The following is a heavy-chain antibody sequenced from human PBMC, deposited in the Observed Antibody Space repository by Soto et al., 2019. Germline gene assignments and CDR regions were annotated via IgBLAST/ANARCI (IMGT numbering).Heavy chain of an antibody. D-gene: IGHD2-15*01. Sequence: GSLRLPCEASGFTFRRYSMNWVRQAPGKGLEWVSSISSSSSYIYYADSVKGRFTISRDNAKNSLYLQMNSLRAEDTAVYYCARGSKVAADYWGQGTLVTVSS. V-gene: IGHV3-21*01. CDR3: ARGSKVAADY. J-gene: IGHJ4*02. CDR1: GFTFRRYS. CDR2: ISSSSSYI.